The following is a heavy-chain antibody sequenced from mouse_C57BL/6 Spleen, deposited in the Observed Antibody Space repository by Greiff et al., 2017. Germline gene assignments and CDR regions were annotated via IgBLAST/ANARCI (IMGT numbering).Heavy chain of an antibody. J-gene: IGHJ4*01. CDR3: TPYYYGSDAMDY. V-gene: IGHV14-4*01. CDR2: IDPENGDT. CDR1: GFNIKDDY. Sequence: VQLQQSGAELVRPGASVKLSCTASGFNIKDDYMHWVKQRPEQGLEWIGWIDPENGDTESASKFQGKATITADTSSNTAYLQLSSLTSEDTAVYYCTPYYYGSDAMDYWGQGTSVTVSS. D-gene: IGHD1-1*01.